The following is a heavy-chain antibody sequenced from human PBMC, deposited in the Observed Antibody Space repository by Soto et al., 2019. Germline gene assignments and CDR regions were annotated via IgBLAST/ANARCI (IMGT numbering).Heavy chain of an antibody. V-gene: IGHV3-30*18. D-gene: IGHD1-7*01. CDR3: AKDRVGGTFYTPLGF. CDR2: ITYDGSFQ. J-gene: IGHJ4*02. CDR1: GFNFDNYG. Sequence: QVQLVESGGGVVQPGGSLRLSCQASGFNFDNYGMHWVRQAPGKGLEWVAVITYDGSFQYHADSVKGRFTISRDNSKNTLFLHLNTLKPEDTAVYHCAKDRVGGTFYTPLGFWGQGTLVTVSS.